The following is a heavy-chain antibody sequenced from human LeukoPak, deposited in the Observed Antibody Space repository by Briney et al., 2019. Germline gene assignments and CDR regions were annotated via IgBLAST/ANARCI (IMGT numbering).Heavy chain of an antibody. J-gene: IGHJ4*02. CDR3: AKLGDFWSGYPDY. V-gene: IGHV3-7*01. CDR2: IKQDGSEK. D-gene: IGHD3-3*01. Sequence: GGSLRLSCAASGFTFSSYWMSWVRQAPGKGLEWVANIKQDGSEKYYVDSVKGRFTISRDNAKNSLYLQMNSLRAEDTAVYYCAKLGDFWSGYPDYWGQGTLVTVSS. CDR1: GFTFSSYW.